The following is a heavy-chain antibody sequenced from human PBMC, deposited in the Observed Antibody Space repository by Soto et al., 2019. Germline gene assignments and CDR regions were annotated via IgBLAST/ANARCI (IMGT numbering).Heavy chain of an antibody. V-gene: IGHV1-18*01. Sequence: ASVKVSCKASGYTFTSYGISWVRQAPGQGLEWMGWISAYNGNTNYAQKLQGRVTMTTDTSTSTAYMELRSLRSDDTAVYYCARAGYTWSSPPSYFAFSAQRNPVTVSS. J-gene: IGHJ4*02. CDR1: GYTFTSYG. CDR2: ISAYNGNT. CDR3: ARAGYTWSSPPSYFAF. D-gene: IGHD3-16*02.